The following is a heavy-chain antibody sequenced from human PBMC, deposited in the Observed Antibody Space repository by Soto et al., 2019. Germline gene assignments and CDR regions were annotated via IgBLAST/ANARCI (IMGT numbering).Heavy chain of an antibody. Sequence: ASVKVSCKASGYTFTSYYMHWVRQAPGQGLEWMGIINPSDGSTSYARKFQGRLTMTSDTSTSTVYMELSSLRSEDTAVYFCARELIVVVPAALDYWGQGTLVTAPQ. V-gene: IGHV1-46*01. CDR1: GYTFTSYY. CDR2: INPSDGST. J-gene: IGHJ4*02. CDR3: ARELIVVVPAALDY. D-gene: IGHD2-2*01.